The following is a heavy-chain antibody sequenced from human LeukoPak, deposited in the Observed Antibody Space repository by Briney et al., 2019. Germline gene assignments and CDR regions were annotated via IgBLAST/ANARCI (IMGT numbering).Heavy chain of an antibody. CDR1: GGSFSGYY. D-gene: IGHD2-15*01. CDR3: ARGRGRGPNWFDP. V-gene: IGHV4-34*01. Sequence: SETLSLTCAVYGGSFSGYYRSWIRQPPGKGLEWIGEINHSGSTNYNPSLKSRVTISVDTSKNQFSLKLSSVTAADTAVYYCARGRGRGPNWFDPWGQGTLVTVSS. CDR2: INHSGST. J-gene: IGHJ5*02.